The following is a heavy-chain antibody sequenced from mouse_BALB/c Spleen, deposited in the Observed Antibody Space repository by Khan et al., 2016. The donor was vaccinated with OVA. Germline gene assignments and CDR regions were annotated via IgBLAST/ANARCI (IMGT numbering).Heavy chain of an antibody. Sequence: EVKPLESGPELVKPGASVKISCKTSGYTFPEYTVHWVKQSLGKSLDWIGVINPKNGGTAYNQKFKDKATLTVDKSSSTAYMELRSLTSEDSALYDGGRDAGRYWGQGTSVTVAS. CDR2: INPKNGGT. CDR3: GRDAGRY. CDR1: GYTFPEYT. D-gene: IGHD3-3*01. V-gene: IGHV1-18*01. J-gene: IGHJ4*01.